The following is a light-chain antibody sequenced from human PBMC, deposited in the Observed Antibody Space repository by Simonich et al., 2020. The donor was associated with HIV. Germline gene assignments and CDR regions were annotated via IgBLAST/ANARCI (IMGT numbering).Light chain of an antibody. V-gene: IGLV2-23*01. CDR3: SSYGGSVV. Sequence: QSALTKPASVSGSPGQSITIPCTGTRSDVGRYILVSWYKQHPGKVPKFLIFEGNKRPAGISNRFSGSKSGNTASLTLSGVQAEDDADYYCSSYGGSVVFGGGTKLTVL. J-gene: IGLJ2*01. CDR1: RSDVGRYIL. CDR2: EGN.